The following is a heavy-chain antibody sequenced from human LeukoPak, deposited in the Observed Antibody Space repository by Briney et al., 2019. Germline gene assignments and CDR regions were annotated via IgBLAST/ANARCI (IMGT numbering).Heavy chain of an antibody. CDR1: GFTFSNAW. V-gene: IGHV3-15*01. CDR2: IKSKTDGGTT. Sequence: GGSLRLSCAASGFTFSNAWMSWVRQAPRKGLEWVGRIKSKTDGGTTDYAAPVKGRFTISRDDSKNTLYLQMNSLKTEDTAVYYCTTVYYYDSSGYYYDFDYWGQGTLVTVSS. D-gene: IGHD3-22*01. CDR3: TTVYYYDSSGYYYDFDY. J-gene: IGHJ4*02.